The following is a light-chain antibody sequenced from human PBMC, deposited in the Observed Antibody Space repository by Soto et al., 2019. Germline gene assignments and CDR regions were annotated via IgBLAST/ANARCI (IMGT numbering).Light chain of an antibody. J-gene: IGKJ4*01. V-gene: IGKV1-9*01. Sequence: IQLTQSPSSLSASVGDRVTITCRASQALSSYLAWYQQRPGKAPKLLIYAASTLQSGVPSRFSVSESGTDFTLTISSLQPEDFGTYYCQQVNNYPLTFGGGTKVEIK. CDR1: QALSSY. CDR2: AAS. CDR3: QQVNNYPLT.